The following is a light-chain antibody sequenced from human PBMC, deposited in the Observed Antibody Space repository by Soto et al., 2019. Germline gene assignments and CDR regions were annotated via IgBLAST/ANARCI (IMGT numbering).Light chain of an antibody. J-gene: IGKJ5*01. CDR2: HAS. CDR1: QSLYRY. Sequence: EVVLTQSPATLSLSPGERATLSCRASQSLYRYLAWYQQKPGQTTRLLIYHASNRATGIPDRFSGSGSGTDFTLTISSQAPEDLAVYYCQQRSDLPITFGQGTRLEIK. V-gene: IGKV3-11*01. CDR3: QQRSDLPIT.